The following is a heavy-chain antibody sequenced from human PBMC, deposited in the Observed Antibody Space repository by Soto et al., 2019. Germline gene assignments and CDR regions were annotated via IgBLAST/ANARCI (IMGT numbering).Heavy chain of an antibody. D-gene: IGHD2-21*01. Sequence: PGGSLRLSCAASGFTFSSYSMNWVRQAPGKGLEWVSSISSSSSYIYYADSVKGRFTISRDNAKNSLYLQMNSLRAEDTAVYYCARHEAHDSGAECYSFAFDIWGQGTMVTVSS. V-gene: IGHV3-21*01. J-gene: IGHJ3*02. CDR2: ISSSSSYI. CDR3: ARHEAHDSGAECYSFAFDI. CDR1: GFTFSSYS.